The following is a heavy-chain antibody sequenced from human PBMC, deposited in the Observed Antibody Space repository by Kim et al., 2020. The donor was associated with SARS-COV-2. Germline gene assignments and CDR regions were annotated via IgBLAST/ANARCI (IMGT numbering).Heavy chain of an antibody. Sequence: SETLSLTCAVYGGSFSCYYWSWIRQPPGKGLEWIGEINHSGSTNYNPSLKSRVTISVDTSKNQFSLKLSSVTAADTAVYYCARGKAVTTFYYYYYGMDVWGQGTTVTVSS. CDR1: GGSFSCYY. CDR3: ARGKAVTTFYYYYYGMDV. CDR2: INHSGST. D-gene: IGHD4-17*01. J-gene: IGHJ6*02. V-gene: IGHV4-34*01.